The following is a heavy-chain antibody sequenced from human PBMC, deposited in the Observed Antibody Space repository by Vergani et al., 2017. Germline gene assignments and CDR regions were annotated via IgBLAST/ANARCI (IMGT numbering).Heavy chain of an antibody. CDR2: IQFDGSNQ. D-gene: IGHD3-16*01. V-gene: IGHV3-30*02. CDR3: EKHFRGWGIDY. Sequence: QVQLVESGGGVVQRGGSLRLSCATSGFTLSNYHMQRIRQGPGKGLEFVAFIQFDGSNQYYADSVKGRFTLSRDFSKNTLYLQMNSLGTDDTATYYCEKHFRGWGIDYWGRGTQVIVSS. J-gene: IGHJ4*02. CDR1: GFTLSNYH.